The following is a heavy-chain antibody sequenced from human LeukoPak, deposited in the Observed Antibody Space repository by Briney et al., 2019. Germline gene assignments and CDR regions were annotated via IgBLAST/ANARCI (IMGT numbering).Heavy chain of an antibody. CDR2: ISSSSSYI. D-gene: IGHD1-26*01. CDR3: ATSGGPNRNMWELRYFDY. J-gene: IGHJ4*02. CDR1: GFTFSSYS. V-gene: IGHV3-21*01. Sequence: GGSLRLSCAASGFTFSSYSMNWVRQAPGKGLEWVSSISSSSSYIYYADSVKGRFTISRDNAKNPLYLQMNSLRAEDTAVYYCATSGGPNRNMWELRYFDYWGQGTLVTVSS.